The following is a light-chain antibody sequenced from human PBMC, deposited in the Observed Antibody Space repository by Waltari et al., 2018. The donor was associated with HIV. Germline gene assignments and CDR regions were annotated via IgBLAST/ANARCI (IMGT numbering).Light chain of an antibody. CDR1: SGAIGHYNF. V-gene: IGLV2-11*01. CDR2: DVT. J-gene: IGLJ3*02. CDR3: CAYAGGWV. Sequence: QPALTQPRSVSGSPGQSVTIPCPGTSGAIGHYNFFSWYQHHPGTAPKLIISDVTKRPSGVPDRFSGSKSANTTSLTISGLRADDEADYYCCAYAGGWVFGGGTKVTVL.